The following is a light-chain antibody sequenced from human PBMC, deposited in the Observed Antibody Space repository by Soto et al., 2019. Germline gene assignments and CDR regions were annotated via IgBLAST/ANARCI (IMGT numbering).Light chain of an antibody. V-gene: IGLV1-40*03. J-gene: IGLJ2*01. CDR1: SSNIGAGHD. Sequence: QAVVTQPPSVSGAPGQRVTMSCTGSSSNIGAGHDVHWYQHLPGTAPKLLIYVNNNRPSGVPDRFSGSKSGASASLAITGLQAEDEADYYCQSYDSSLSAQVVFGGGTKVTVL. CDR2: VNN. CDR3: QSYDSSLSAQVV.